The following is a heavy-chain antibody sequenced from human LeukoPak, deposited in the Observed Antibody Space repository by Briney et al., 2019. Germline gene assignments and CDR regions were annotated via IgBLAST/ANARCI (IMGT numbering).Heavy chain of an antibody. Sequence: GGSLRLSCAASGFTFSSYAMHWVRQAPGKGLEWVAVISYDGSNKYYADSVKGRFTISRDNSKNTLYLQMSSLRAEDTAVYYCARDPPRAAWVFDYWGQGTLVSVSS. CDR1: GFTFSSYA. J-gene: IGHJ4*02. D-gene: IGHD6-25*01. V-gene: IGHV3-30*04. CDR2: ISYDGSNK. CDR3: ARDPPRAAWVFDY.